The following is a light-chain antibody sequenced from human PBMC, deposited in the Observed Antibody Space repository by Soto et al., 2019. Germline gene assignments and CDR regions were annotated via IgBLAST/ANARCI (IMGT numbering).Light chain of an antibody. CDR3: YSYRSGSAHV. Sequence: QSALTQPASVSGSPGQSITISCTGTSSDVGGYNRVSWYQQHPDKAPKLIIYEVTNRPSGISNRFSGSKSGDTASLTISGLQAEDEADYYCYSYRSGSAHVFGTGTNLTVL. CDR2: EVT. J-gene: IGLJ1*01. CDR1: SSDVGGYNR. V-gene: IGLV2-14*01.